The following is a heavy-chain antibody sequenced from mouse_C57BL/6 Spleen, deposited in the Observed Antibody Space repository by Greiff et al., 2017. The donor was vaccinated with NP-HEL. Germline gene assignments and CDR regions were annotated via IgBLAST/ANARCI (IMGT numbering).Heavy chain of an antibody. CDR2: IHPSDSDT. J-gene: IGHJ4*01. CDR3: AIEGYVYAMDY. D-gene: IGHD3-1*01. V-gene: IGHV1-74*01. CDR1: GYTFTSYW. Sequence: QVQLKQPGAELVKPGASVKVSCKASGYTFTSYWMHWVKQRPGQGLEWIGRIHPSDSDTNYNQKFKGKATLTVDKSSSTAYMQLSSLTSEDSAVYYCAIEGYVYAMDYWGQGTSVTVSS.